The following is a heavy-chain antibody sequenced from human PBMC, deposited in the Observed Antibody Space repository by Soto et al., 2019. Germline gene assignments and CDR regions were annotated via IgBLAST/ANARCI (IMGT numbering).Heavy chain of an antibody. D-gene: IGHD6-6*01. V-gene: IGHV3-7*01. J-gene: IGHJ4*02. Sequence: GGSLRLSCAASGFTFSSYWMSWVRQAPGKGLEWVANIKQDGSEKYYVDSVEGRFTISRDNAKNSLYLQMNSLRAEDTAVYYFARVYLGPSIAALDNFDYWGQGTLVTVSS. CDR1: GFTFSSYW. CDR2: IKQDGSEK. CDR3: ARVYLGPSIAALDNFDY.